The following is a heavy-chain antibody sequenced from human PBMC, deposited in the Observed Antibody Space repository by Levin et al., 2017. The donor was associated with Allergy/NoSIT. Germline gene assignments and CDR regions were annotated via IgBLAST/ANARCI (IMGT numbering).Heavy chain of an antibody. Sequence: SETLSLTCTVSGGSIGSDSYWSWIRQPPGKGLEWIGYIYYSGNSNYNPSLKSRVTISVATNHFSLKLSSVTAADTAVYYCARTYDPNRFDIWGQGTLVTVSS. CDR3: ARTYDPNRFDI. J-gene: IGHJ3*02. CDR1: GGSIGSDSY. V-gene: IGHV4-61*03. D-gene: IGHD3-16*01. CDR2: IYYSGNS.